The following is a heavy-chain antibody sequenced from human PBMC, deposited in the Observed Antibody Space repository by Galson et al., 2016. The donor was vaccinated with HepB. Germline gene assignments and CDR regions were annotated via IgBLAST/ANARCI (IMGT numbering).Heavy chain of an antibody. CDR1: GFTFSSYG. CDR3: AKFQKGATVTTWEDFYYGMDV. D-gene: IGHD4-17*01. CDR2: ISNDGSKK. J-gene: IGHJ6*02. V-gene: IGHV3-30*18. Sequence: SLRLSCAASGFTFSSYGMHWVRQAPGKGLEWVAVISNDGSKKYYEDSVKGRFTISRDSSKNTLYLQMNSLRAEDTAVYYCAKFQKGATVTTWEDFYYGMDVWGQGTTVIVAS.